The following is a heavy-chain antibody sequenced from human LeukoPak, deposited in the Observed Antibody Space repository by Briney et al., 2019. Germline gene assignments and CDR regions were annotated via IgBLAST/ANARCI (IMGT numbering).Heavy chain of an antibody. Sequence: SETLSLTCTVSGGSISSYYWSWIRQPPGKGLEWIGYIYYSGSTNYNPSLKSRVTISVDTSKNQFSLKLSSVTAADTAVYYCARNLGSGSDGWFDPWGQGTLVTVSS. CDR1: GGSISSYY. J-gene: IGHJ5*02. D-gene: IGHD3-10*01. V-gene: IGHV4-59*01. CDR3: ARNLGSGSDGWFDP. CDR2: IYYSGST.